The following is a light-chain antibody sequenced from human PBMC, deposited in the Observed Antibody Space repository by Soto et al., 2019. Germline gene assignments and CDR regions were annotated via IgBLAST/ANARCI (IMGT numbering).Light chain of an antibody. CDR1: QSISSH. CDR3: QHSYSTPIS. V-gene: IGKV1-39*01. CDR2: TAS. J-gene: IGKJ5*01. Sequence: RASQSISSHLNWYQQKTGKXPXLLMYTASNLQSGVPSRFSCSGSGTDCTLTISSLHPEDVATYYCQHSYSTPISFRRGKRLE.